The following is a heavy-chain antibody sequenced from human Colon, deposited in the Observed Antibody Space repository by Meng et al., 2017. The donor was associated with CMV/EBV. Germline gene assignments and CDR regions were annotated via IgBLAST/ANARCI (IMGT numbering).Heavy chain of an antibody. V-gene: IGHV1-69*10. Sequence: TFNTYAINWVRQAPGQGLEWMGAIIPILGIPSYAQKFQGRVTLIADNSTSTVYMDVSSLTSDDTAVYYCAREQHDSSGYYYRMFDHWGQGTLVTVSS. D-gene: IGHD3-22*01. CDR1: TFNTYA. J-gene: IGHJ4*02. CDR2: IIPILGIP. CDR3: AREQHDSSGYYYRMFDH.